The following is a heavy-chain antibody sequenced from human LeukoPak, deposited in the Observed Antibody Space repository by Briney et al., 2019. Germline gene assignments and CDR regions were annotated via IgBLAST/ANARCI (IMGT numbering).Heavy chain of an antibody. D-gene: IGHD3-16*02. J-gene: IGHJ4*02. CDR3: ARGDDYVWGSYRYASLSFDY. CDR1: GGSFSGYY. V-gene: IGHV4-34*01. CDR2: INHSGST. Sequence: SETLSLTCAVYGGSFSGYYWSWIRQPPGKGLEWIGEINHSGSTNYNPSLKSRVTISVDTSKNQFSLKLSSVTAADTAVYYCARGDDYVWGSYRYASLSFDYWGQGTLVTVSS.